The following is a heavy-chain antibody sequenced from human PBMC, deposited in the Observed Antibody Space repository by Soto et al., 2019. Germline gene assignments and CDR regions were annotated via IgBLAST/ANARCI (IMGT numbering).Heavy chain of an antibody. J-gene: IGHJ2*01. CDR2: INAGNGNT. CDR1: GYTFTSYA. Sequence: QVQLVQSGAEVKKPGASVKGSCKASGYTFTSYAMHWVRQAPGQRLEWMGWINAGNGNTKYSQKFQGRVTITRDTSESTAYMELSSLRSEDTAVYYCARVLTLDYGVHWYFDLWGRGTLVTVSS. V-gene: IGHV1-3*01. CDR3: ARVLTLDYGVHWYFDL. D-gene: IGHD4-17*01.